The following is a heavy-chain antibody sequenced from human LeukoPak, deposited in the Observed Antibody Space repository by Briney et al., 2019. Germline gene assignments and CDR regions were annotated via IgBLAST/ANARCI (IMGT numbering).Heavy chain of an antibody. D-gene: IGHD3-22*01. V-gene: IGHV3-9*01. Sequence: GGSLRLSCAASGFTFDDYAMHWVRQAPGKGLEWVSGISWNSGSIGYADSVKGRFTISRDNAKSSLYLEMNSLSVEDTAVYYCASEYYYDSSGSWSFDLWGRGTVVTVSS. J-gene: IGHJ2*01. CDR3: ASEYYYDSSGSWSFDL. CDR2: ISWNSGSI. CDR1: GFTFDDYA.